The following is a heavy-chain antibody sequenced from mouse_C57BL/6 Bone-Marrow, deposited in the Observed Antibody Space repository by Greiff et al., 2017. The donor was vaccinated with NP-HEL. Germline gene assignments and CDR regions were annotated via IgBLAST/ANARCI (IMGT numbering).Heavy chain of an antibody. D-gene: IGHD1-1*01. Sequence: EVQRVESGGGLVQPKGSLKLSCAASGFSFNTYAMNWVRQAPGKGLEWVARIRSKSNNYATYYADSVKDRFTISRDDSESMLYLQMNNLKTEDTAMYYCVRQDYGSSYLYWGQGTTLTVSS. CDR1: GFSFNTYA. J-gene: IGHJ2*01. CDR3: VRQDYGSSYLY. V-gene: IGHV10-1*01. CDR2: IRSKSNNYAT.